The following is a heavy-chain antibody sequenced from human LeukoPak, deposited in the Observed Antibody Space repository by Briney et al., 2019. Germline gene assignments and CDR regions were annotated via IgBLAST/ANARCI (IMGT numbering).Heavy chain of an antibody. J-gene: IGHJ5*02. CDR3: AKEVYGDYDSWSGYSAKNWFDP. CDR2: VWYDGSSK. V-gene: IGHV3-33*06. CDR1: GFTFSSYG. Sequence: QTGGSLRLSCAASGFTFSSYGMHWVRQAPGKGLEWVALVWYDGSSKYYADSVKGRFTISRDNSKNTLYLQMNSLRAEDTAVYYCAKEVYGDYDSWSGYSAKNWFDPWGQGTLVTVSS. D-gene: IGHD3-3*01.